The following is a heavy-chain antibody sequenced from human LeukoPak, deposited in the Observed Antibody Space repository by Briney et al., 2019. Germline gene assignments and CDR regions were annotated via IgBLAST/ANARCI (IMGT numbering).Heavy chain of an antibody. J-gene: IGHJ2*01. CDR2: IREDGSET. CDR3: ARMDLEAYLYFDL. CDR1: GFTFRRHW. V-gene: IGHV3-7*01. D-gene: IGHD3-16*01. Sequence: GGSLRLSCAASGFTFRRHWMNWVRQAPGKGLEWVANIREDGSETYYVDSVKGRFTISRDNAKNSLILQMDSLRVDDTAVYYCARMDLEAYLYFDLWGRGSLVTVSS.